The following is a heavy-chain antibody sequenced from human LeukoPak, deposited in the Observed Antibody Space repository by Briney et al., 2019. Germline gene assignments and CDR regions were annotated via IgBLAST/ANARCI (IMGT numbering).Heavy chain of an antibody. CDR3: ARISGSYVFDY. CDR1: GFTFSSYE. Sequence: GGSLRLSCAASGFTFSSYEMDWVRQAPGEGLEWVSYISSSGNSIHYADSVKGRFTISRDNAKNSMYLQMNSLRAEDTAVYYCARISGSYVFDYWGQGTLVTVSS. V-gene: IGHV3-48*03. D-gene: IGHD1-26*01. CDR2: ISSSGNSI. J-gene: IGHJ4*02.